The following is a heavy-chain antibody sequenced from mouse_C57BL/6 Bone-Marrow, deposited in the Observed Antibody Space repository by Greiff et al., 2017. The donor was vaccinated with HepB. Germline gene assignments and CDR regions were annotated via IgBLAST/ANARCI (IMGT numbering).Heavy chain of an antibody. V-gene: IGHV1-75*01. Sequence: VQLQQSGPELVKPGASVKISCKASGYTFTDYYINWVKQRPGQGLEWIGWIFPGSGSTYYNEKFKGKATLTVDKSSSTAYMLLISLTSEDSAVYFCARWRAYYSNHWYFDVWGTGTTVTVSS. CDR2: IFPGSGST. CDR3: ARWRAYYSNHWYFDV. CDR1: GYTFTDYY. J-gene: IGHJ1*03. D-gene: IGHD2-5*01.